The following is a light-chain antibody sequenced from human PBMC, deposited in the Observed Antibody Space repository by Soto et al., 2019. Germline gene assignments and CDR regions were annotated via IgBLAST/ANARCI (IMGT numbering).Light chain of an antibody. CDR3: QQYGSSPIT. Sequence: VCTQSPATLSLSPGERATLSCRASQSVSSYLAWYQQKPGQAPRLLTHGASNRATGIPDRFSGSGSGTDFTLTISRLEPEDFAVYYCQQYGSSPITFGQGTRLEIK. J-gene: IGKJ5*01. CDR2: GAS. CDR1: QSVSSY. V-gene: IGKV3-20*01.